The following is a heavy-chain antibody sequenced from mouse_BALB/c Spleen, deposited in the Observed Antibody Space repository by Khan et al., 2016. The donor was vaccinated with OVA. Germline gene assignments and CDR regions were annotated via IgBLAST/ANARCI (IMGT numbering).Heavy chain of an antibody. Sequence: QVQLQQSGAELVKPGASVKLSCKASGYTFTSYDINWVRQRPEQGLEWIGWMFHGDGSTKYNENFKGKATLTTDKSSSTAYMQLSRLRSEDAGAYFCARGGYGGFAYWGEGTLVTVSA. CDR2: MFHGDGST. J-gene: IGHJ3*01. D-gene: IGHD2-14*01. CDR1: GYTFTSYD. V-gene: IGHV1-85*01. CDR3: ARGGYGGFAY.